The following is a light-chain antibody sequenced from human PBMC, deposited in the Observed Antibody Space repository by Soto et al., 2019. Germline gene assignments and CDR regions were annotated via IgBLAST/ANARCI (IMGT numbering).Light chain of an antibody. CDR3: QQYHTFAYT. CDR1: QTISSS. V-gene: IGKV1-5*01. J-gene: IGKJ2*01. CDR2: DVS. Sequence: DIQMTQSPSTLSSSVGDRVTITCRASQTISSSLAWYQQQPGKAPKLLIYDVSTLKRGVPSRCSGSRSGTEFTLSISSLQPDDFATYYCQQYHTFAYTFGQGTGLESK.